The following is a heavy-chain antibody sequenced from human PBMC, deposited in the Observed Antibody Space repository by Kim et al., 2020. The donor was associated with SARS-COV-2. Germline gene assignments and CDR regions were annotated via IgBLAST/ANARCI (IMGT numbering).Heavy chain of an antibody. CDR2: IRWNSGSI. D-gene: IGHD3-10*01. CDR3: AKETITMVRGAHAPFDY. CDR1: GFTFDDYA. J-gene: IGHJ4*02. Sequence: GGSLRLSCAASGFTFDDYAMHWVRQAPGKGLEWVSGIRWNSGSIGYADSVKGRFTISRDNAKNSLYLQMNSLRAEDTALYYCAKETITMVRGAHAPFDYWGQGTLVTVSS. V-gene: IGHV3-9*01.